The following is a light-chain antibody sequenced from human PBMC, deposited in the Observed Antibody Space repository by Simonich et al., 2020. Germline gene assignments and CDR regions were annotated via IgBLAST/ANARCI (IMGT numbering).Light chain of an antibody. J-gene: IGLJ2*01. CDR1: ALTKQY. Sequence: SYELTQPPSVSVSPGQTARITCSGDALTKQYAYWYQQKPGQAPVLVIYKDRVRPSGIPERFSGSSSGTTVTLTISGVQAEDEADYYCQSADSSGTYVVFGGGTKLTVL. V-gene: IGLV3-25*03. CDR3: QSADSSGTYVV. CDR2: KDR.